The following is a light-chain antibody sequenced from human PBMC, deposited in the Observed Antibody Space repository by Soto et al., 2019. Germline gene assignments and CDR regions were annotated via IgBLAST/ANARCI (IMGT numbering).Light chain of an antibody. J-gene: IGLJ1*01. V-gene: IGLV2-14*03. Sequence: QSALPQPASVSGSPGQSITISCTGTSSDVGAYTYVSWYQQHPGKVPKRLIYDVSNRPSGVSNLFSGSKSGNTASLPLSGLQAEDEADYYCSSYTSSRSYVFVTGTKVTVL. CDR1: SSDVGAYTY. CDR3: SSYTSSRSYV. CDR2: DVS.